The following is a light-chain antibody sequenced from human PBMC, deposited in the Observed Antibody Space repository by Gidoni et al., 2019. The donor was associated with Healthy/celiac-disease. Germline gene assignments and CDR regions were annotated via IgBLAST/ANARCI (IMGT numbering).Light chain of an antibody. Sequence: QAVLTQPASISASPGASASLTCTLRSGINVGTYRIYWYQQKPGSHPQYLLRYKSDSDKQQGSGVPSRFSGSKDASANAGILLISGLQSEDEADYYCMIWHSSAVVFGGGTKLTVL. V-gene: IGLV5-45*01. CDR3: MIWHSSAVV. CDR1: SGINVGTYR. CDR2: YKSDSDK. J-gene: IGLJ2*01.